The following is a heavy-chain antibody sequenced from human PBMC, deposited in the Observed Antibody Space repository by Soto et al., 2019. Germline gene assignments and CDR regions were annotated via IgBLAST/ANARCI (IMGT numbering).Heavy chain of an antibody. J-gene: IGHJ5*02. CDR3: ARDLATSFDP. CDR1: GGSISSYY. V-gene: IGHV4-59*01. D-gene: IGHD3-16*01. CDR2: IYYSGST. Sequence: SETLSLTCTVSGGSISSYYWSWIRQPPGKGLEWIGYIYYSGSTNYNPSLKSRVTISVDTSKNQFSLRLSSVTAADTAVYYCARDLATSFDPWGQGTLVTVSS.